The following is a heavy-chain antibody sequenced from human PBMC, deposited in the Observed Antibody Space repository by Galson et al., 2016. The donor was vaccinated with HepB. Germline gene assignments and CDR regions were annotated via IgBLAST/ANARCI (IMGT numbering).Heavy chain of an antibody. Sequence: SLRLSCAASGFTFSSHAMSWVRQAPGKGLGWVSAITGSGGSAYYADSVKGRFTFSRDNSKNTLYLQMNSLRAEDTAVYYWAKTSMSAVAGSFDFWGQGTLVTVSS. V-gene: IGHV3-23*01. J-gene: IGHJ4*02. CDR2: ITGSGGSA. CDR3: AKTSMSAVAGSFDF. D-gene: IGHD6-19*01. CDR1: GFTFSSHA.